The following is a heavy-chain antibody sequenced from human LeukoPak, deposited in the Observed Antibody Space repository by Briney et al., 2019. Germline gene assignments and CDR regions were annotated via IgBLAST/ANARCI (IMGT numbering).Heavy chain of an antibody. CDR1: GYTLTELS. J-gene: IGHJ4*02. CDR2: FGPEDGET. CDR3: ATQPLAMARGVPDY. Sequence: ASVKVSCKVSGYTLTELSMHWVRQAPGKGLEWMGGFGPEDGETIYAQKFQGRVTMTEDTSTDTAYMELSSLRSEDTAVYYCATQPLAMARGVPDYWGQGTLVTVSS. D-gene: IGHD3-10*01. V-gene: IGHV1-24*01.